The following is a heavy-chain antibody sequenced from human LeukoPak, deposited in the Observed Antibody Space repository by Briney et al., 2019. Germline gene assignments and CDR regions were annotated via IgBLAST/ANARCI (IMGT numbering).Heavy chain of an antibody. CDR1: GFTFNNAW. Sequence: KPGGSLRLSCAASGFTFNNAWVTWVRQAPGKGLEWVGRIKSKTAGGATDYAAPVKGRFTISRDDSKNTLYLQMNSLRTEDTAVYYCATVAQYSGSYSEGGNLDYWGQGTLVTVSS. J-gene: IGHJ4*02. CDR3: ATVAQYSGSYSEGGNLDY. CDR2: IKSKTAGGAT. D-gene: IGHD1-26*01. V-gene: IGHV3-15*01.